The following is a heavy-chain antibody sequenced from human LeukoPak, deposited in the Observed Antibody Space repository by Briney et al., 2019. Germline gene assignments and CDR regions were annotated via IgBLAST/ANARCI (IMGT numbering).Heavy chain of an antibody. Sequence: TGGSLRLSCAASGFTFSSYWMHWVRQAPGKGLVWVSRINSDGSSTSYADSVKGRFTISRDNAKNTLYLQMNSLRAEDTAVYYCARTLVGATRPYYFDYWGQGTLVTVSS. D-gene: IGHD1-26*01. V-gene: IGHV3-74*01. J-gene: IGHJ4*02. CDR2: INSDGSST. CDR1: GFTFSSYW. CDR3: ARTLVGATRPYYFDY.